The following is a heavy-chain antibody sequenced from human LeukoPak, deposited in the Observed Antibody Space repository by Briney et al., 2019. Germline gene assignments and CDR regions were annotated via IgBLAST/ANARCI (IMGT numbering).Heavy chain of an antibody. CDR2: IYYSGST. V-gene: IGHV4-30-4*07. D-gene: IGHD3-10*01. J-gene: IGHJ4*02. CDR1: GGSISSGGYS. CDR3: ARIVTMERIGY. Sequence: SETLSLTCAVSGGSISSGGYSWSWIRQPPGKGLEWIGYIYYSGSTYYNPSLKSRVTISVDTSKNQFSLKLSSVTAADTAVYYCARIVTMERIGYWGQGTLVTVSS.